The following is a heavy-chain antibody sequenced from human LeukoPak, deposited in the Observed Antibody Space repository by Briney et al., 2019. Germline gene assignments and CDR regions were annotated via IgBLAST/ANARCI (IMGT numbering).Heavy chain of an antibody. CDR2: ITGSGGNT. J-gene: IGHJ4*02. CDR3: VRGLDYFDY. V-gene: IGHV3-23*01. Sequence: SGGSLRLSCAASGFIFSNYAVGWGRQAPGKGLEWVSSITGSGGNTYYADSVKGRFTFSRDNSKNTLHLQMNSLRAEDTAVYYCVRGLDYFDYWGQGTLVTVSS. D-gene: IGHD6-6*01. CDR1: GFIFSNYA.